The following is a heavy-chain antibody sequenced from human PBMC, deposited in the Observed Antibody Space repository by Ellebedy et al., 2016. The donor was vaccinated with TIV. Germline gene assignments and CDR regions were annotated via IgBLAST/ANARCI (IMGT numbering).Heavy chain of an antibody. Sequence: PGGSLRLSCAASGFTFSSYAMSWVRQAPGKGLEWVSAISGNGGSTYYADSVKGRFTISRDNAKNSVYLQMNSLRAEDTAVYYCARENWYNDYWGQGTLVTVSS. CDR2: ISGNGGST. V-gene: IGHV3-23*01. CDR3: ARENWYNDY. CDR1: GFTFSSYA. J-gene: IGHJ4*02. D-gene: IGHD1/OR15-1a*01.